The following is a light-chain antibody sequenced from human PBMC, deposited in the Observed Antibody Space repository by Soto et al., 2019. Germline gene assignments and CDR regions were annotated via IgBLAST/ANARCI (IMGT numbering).Light chain of an antibody. CDR3: AAWDGSLNNVL. J-gene: IGLJ2*01. Sequence: QSVLTQPPSASGTPGHRVTISCSGSGSSIGTNTVNWYRQLPGTAPKLLIYGDNQRPSGVPDRFSGSKSGTSASLAISGLQSEDEADYYCAAWDGSLNNVLFGGGTQLTVL. CDR1: GSSIGTNT. CDR2: GDN. V-gene: IGLV1-44*01.